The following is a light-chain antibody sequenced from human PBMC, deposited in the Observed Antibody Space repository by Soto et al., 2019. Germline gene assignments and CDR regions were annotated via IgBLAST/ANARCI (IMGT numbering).Light chain of an antibody. V-gene: IGKV1-27*01. J-gene: IGKJ1*01. CDR1: QGISNY. Sequence: DIQMTQSPSSLSASVGDRVTITCRASQGISNYLAWYQQKPGKVPKLLIYAASTLQSGVPSRFSGSGSGTDFPLTISSLQPEYVATYYCQKYNSAPWTFGQGTKVEIK. CDR3: QKYNSAPWT. CDR2: AAS.